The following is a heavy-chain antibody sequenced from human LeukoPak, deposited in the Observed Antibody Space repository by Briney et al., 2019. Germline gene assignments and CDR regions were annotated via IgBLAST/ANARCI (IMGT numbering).Heavy chain of an antibody. CDR2: ISTGGRTI. J-gene: IGHJ4*02. V-gene: IGHV3-48*03. D-gene: IGHD2-15*01. CDR1: GFSFSAFE. CDR3: ARGSGYVLDY. Sequence: GGSLRLSCAASGFSFSAFEMNWVRQAPGKGLEWTSHISTGGRTIYYADSVKGRFTISRDNAKNSLYLQMNSLRGEDTGVYYCARGSGYVLDYWTQGTLVPVSS.